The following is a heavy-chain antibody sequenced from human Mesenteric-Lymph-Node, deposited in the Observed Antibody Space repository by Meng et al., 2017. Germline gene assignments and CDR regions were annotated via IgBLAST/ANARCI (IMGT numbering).Heavy chain of an antibody. V-gene: IGHV3-7*01. J-gene: IGHJ4*02. CDR3: ARDWSGSGSSIDY. Sequence: GESLKISCAASGFTFSNHEMSWVRQAPGKGLEWVANIKPDGSQKYHADSVKGRLTISRDNPKNSVYLQMNSLRVEDTAVYYCARDWSGSGSSIDYWGQGTLVTVSS. CDR2: IKPDGSQK. CDR1: GFTFSNHE. D-gene: IGHD3-10*01.